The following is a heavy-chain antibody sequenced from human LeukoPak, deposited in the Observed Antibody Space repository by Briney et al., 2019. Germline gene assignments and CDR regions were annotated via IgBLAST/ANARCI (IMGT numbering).Heavy chain of an antibody. Sequence: SETLSLTCTVSGGSISSYYWSWIRQPPGKGLEWIGYIYYSGSTNYNPSLKSRVTISVDTSKNQFSLKLSSVSAADTAVYYCASSWIQLWPGLDVWGKGTTVTISS. CDR1: GGSISSYY. D-gene: IGHD5-18*01. CDR3: ASSWIQLWPGLDV. CDR2: IYYSGST. V-gene: IGHV4-59*01. J-gene: IGHJ6*04.